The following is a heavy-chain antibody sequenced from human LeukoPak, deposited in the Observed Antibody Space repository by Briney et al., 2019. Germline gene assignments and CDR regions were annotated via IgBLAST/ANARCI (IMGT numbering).Heavy chain of an antibody. J-gene: IGHJ5*02. CDR3: ARERFIWFGELFYWFDP. D-gene: IGHD3-10*01. Sequence: SETLSLTCTVSGGSISSGGYYWSWIRQPPGKGLEWIGYIYYSGSTNYNPSLKSRVTISVDTSKNQFSLKLSSVTAADTAMYYCARERFIWFGELFYWFDPWGQGTPVTVSS. CDR1: GGSISSGGYY. CDR2: IYYSGST. V-gene: IGHV4-61*08.